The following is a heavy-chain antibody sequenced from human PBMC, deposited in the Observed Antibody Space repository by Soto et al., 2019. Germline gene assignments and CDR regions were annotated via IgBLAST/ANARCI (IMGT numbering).Heavy chain of an antibody. CDR1: GFTVSTW. CDR2: ISGEGTVT. Sequence: PGGSLRLSCATSGFTVSTWIHWARQAPGEGLVWVSRISGEGTVTDYAESVKGRFTVSRDIAKSTVFLQMNSLRVEDTAVYYCARIGFLGEGDFWGQGNLVTVSS. D-gene: IGHD3-16*01. J-gene: IGHJ4*02. CDR3: ARIGFLGEGDF. V-gene: IGHV3-74*01.